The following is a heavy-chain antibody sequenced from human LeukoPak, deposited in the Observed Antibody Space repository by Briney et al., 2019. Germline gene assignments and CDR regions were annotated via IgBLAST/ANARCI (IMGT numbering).Heavy chain of an antibody. D-gene: IGHD3-10*01. CDR3: ATEGITMVRGVIIIDLDFQH. CDR2: FDPEDGET. Sequence: GGSLRLSCAASGFTFSSSGMHWVRQAPGKGLEWMGGFDPEDGETIYAQKFQGRVTMTEDTSTDTAYMELSSLRSEDTAVYYCATEGITMVRGVIIIDLDFQHWGQGTLVTVSS. V-gene: IGHV1-24*01. J-gene: IGHJ1*01. CDR1: GFTFSSSG.